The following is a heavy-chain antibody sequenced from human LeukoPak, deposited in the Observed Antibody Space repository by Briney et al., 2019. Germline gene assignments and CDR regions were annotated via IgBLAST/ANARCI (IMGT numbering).Heavy chain of an antibody. CDR2: MNPNSGNT. CDR3: ARTCGRDGYNYNY. D-gene: IGHD5-24*01. CDR1: GYTFTGYY. V-gene: IGHV1-8*02. J-gene: IGHJ4*02. Sequence: ASVKVSCKASGYTFTGYYMHWVRQATGQGLEWMGWMNPNSGNTGYAQKFQGRVTMTRNTSISTAYMELSSLRSEDTAVYYCARTCGRDGYNYNYWGQGTLVTVSS.